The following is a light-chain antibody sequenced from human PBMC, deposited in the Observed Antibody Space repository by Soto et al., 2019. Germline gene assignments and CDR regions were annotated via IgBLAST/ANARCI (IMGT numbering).Light chain of an antibody. V-gene: IGKV3-11*01. J-gene: IGKJ4*01. CDR3: QQRSNWPPLT. CDR1: QSVSSY. Sequence: EIVLTQSPATLSLSPGERATLSCRASQSVSSYLAWYQQKPGQAPRLLIYDASNRATGIPARFSGSGSGTVFTLTISSLEPEDFAVYYCQQRSNWPPLTFGGGTKVEIK. CDR2: DAS.